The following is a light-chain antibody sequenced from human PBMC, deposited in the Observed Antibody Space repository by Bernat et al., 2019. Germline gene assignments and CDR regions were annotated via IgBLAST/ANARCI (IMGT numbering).Light chain of an antibody. CDR2: GAS. Sequence: DIVLTQSPGTLSLSPGERATLSCRATQSVSSTYLAWYQQKPGQAPRLLIYGASSRATGIPDRFSGSGSGTDFTLTISRLEPEDVVVYFCQHYGSSPISFGQGTRLEI. CDR1: QSVSSTY. V-gene: IGKV3-20*01. CDR3: QHYGSSPIS. J-gene: IGKJ5*01.